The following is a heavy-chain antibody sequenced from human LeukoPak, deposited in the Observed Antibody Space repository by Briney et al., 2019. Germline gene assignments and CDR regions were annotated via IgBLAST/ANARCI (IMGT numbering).Heavy chain of an antibody. J-gene: IGHJ4*02. CDR2: IYHSGST. CDR1: GGSISSGGYY. Sequence: SETLSLTCTVSGGSISSGGYYWSWIRQPPGKGLEWIGYIYHSGSTYYNPSLKSRVTISVDRSKNQFSLKLSSVTAADTAVYYCARTAIRPHFDYWGQGTLVTVSS. D-gene: IGHD6-6*01. CDR3: ARTAIRPHFDY. V-gene: IGHV4-30-2*01.